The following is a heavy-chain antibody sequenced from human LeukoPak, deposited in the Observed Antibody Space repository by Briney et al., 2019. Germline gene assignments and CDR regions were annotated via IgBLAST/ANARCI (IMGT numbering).Heavy chain of an antibody. Sequence: KPSETLSLTCTVSGGSIRNSGYCWSWIRQYPGGGLEWIGHILYSGNSVYNPSLKRRVSMSVDTSNNQFSLNLNSLTAADTAVYYCARVEATGMVPDSWGQGARVTISS. CDR1: GGSIRNSGYC. J-gene: IGHJ5*01. D-gene: IGHD5-18*01. CDR3: ARVEATGMVPDS. V-gene: IGHV4-31*03. CDR2: ILYSGNS.